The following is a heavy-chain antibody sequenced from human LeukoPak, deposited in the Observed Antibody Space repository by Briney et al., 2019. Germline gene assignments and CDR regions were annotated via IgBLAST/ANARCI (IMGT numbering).Heavy chain of an antibody. CDR2: IYPGDSDT. CDR3: ARRSSGSYSVGGYYYYMDV. J-gene: IGHJ6*03. V-gene: IGHV5-51*01. D-gene: IGHD1-26*01. CDR1: GYSFTSYW. Sequence: GESLKISCKGSGYSFTSYWIGWVRQMPGKGLEWMGIIYPGDSDTRYSPSFQGQVTISADKSISTAYLQWSSLRASDTAMYYCARRSSGSYSVGGYYYYMDVWSKGTTVTVSS.